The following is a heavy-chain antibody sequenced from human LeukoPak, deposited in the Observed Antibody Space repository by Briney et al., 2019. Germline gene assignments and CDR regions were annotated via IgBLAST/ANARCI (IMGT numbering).Heavy chain of an antibody. J-gene: IGHJ4*02. V-gene: IGHV3-74*01. CDR3: ARDPPIDISDY. D-gene: IGHD3-9*01. CDR2: INIDGSTT. CDR1: GFTFSSYW. Sequence: GGSLRLSCAASGFTFSSYWMHWVRQAPGKGLVWVSRINIDGSTTNYADSVRGRFTISRDNAKNTLYLQMNSLRAEDTAVYYCARDPPIDISDYWGQGTLVTVSS.